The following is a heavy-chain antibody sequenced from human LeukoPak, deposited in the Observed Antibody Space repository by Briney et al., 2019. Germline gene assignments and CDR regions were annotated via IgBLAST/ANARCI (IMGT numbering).Heavy chain of an antibody. J-gene: IGHJ5*02. CDR2: ISSSGSTI. CDR3: ARGRAYGSGSLKYNWFDP. V-gene: IGHV3-11*04. D-gene: IGHD3-10*01. Sequence: GGSLRLSCAASGFTFSDYYMSWIRQAPGKGLEWVSYISSSGSTIYYADSVKGRFTISRDNAKNSLYLQMNSLRAEDTAVYYCARGRAYGSGSLKYNWFDPWGQGTLVTVSS. CDR1: GFTFSDYY.